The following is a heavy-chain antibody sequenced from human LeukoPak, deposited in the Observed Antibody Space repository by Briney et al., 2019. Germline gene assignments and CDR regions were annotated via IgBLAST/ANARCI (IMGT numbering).Heavy chain of an antibody. J-gene: IGHJ4*02. CDR3: VKGSPSYDSSGRFDY. Sequence: PGGSLRLFCAASRFTFDDYAMHWVRQAPGKGLEWVSGICWNSGSMGYADSVKGRFTISRDNAKNSLYLQMNSLRAEDTALYYCVKGSPSYDSSGRFDYWGQGTLVTVSA. CDR1: RFTFDDYA. CDR2: ICWNSGSM. V-gene: IGHV3-9*01. D-gene: IGHD3-22*01.